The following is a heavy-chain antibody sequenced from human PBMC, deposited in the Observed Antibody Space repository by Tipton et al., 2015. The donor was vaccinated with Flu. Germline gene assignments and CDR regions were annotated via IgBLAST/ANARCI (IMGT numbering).Heavy chain of an antibody. Sequence: SLRLFCAASGFTFSSYDMHWVRQATGKGLEWVSAIGSAGDTYYLDSVKGRFTISRDNAKNSLYLQMNSLRVGDTAVYYCARGPLPDSNWYNGMDVWGQGTTVTVSS. CDR1: GFTFSSYD. CDR2: IGSAGDT. V-gene: IGHV3-13*01. D-gene: IGHD6-13*01. J-gene: IGHJ6*02. CDR3: ARGPLPDSNWYNGMDV.